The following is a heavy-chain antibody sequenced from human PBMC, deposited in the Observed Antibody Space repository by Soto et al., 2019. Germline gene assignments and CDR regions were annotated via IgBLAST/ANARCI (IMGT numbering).Heavy chain of an antibody. V-gene: IGHV4-59*01. CDR2: IYYSGST. J-gene: IGHJ6*02. CDR3: ARDIGAYGMDV. D-gene: IGHD3-10*01. CDR1: GGSIRSYY. Sequence: QVQLQESGPGLVKPSETLSLTCTGSGGSIRSYYWSWIRQPPGKGLEWIGYIYYSGSTNYNPSLKSRVTISVDTSKNPLSLNLSSVTAADTAVYYCARDIGAYGMDVWGQGTTVIVS.